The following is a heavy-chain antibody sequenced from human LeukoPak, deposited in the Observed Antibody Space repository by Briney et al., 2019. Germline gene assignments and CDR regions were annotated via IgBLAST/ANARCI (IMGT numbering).Heavy chain of an antibody. CDR1: GFTFSSYW. Sequence: GGSLRLSCAASGFTFSSYWMTWVRQIPGKGLEWVANIKPDGGEQYYVDSLEGRFTISRDNTKNSLYLQMNSLRVEDTAVYYCARDQEMATIEPFDYWGQGTLVTVSS. J-gene: IGHJ4*02. CDR2: IKPDGGEQ. V-gene: IGHV3-7*01. CDR3: ARDQEMATIEPFDY. D-gene: IGHD5-24*01.